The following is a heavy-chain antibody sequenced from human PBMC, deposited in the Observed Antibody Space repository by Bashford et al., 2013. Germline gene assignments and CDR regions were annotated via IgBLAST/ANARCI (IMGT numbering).Heavy chain of an antibody. J-gene: IGHJ4*02. CDR3: SRLHRSGAIDS. V-gene: IGHV4-34*01. Sequence: SETPVPHLHCLWWLHQWLRTGAGSGSPQGRGWSGLGKVNHSGTTNYNPSLRSRVTISLDHLNNRFSLNLTSLTAADTAFYYCSRLHRSGAIDSWGQGTLVTVSS. D-gene: IGHD2-8*02. CDR1: WLHQWLRT. CDR2: VNHSGTT.